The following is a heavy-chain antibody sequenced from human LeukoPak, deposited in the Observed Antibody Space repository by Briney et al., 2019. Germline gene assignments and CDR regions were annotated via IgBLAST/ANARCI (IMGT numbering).Heavy chain of an antibody. V-gene: IGHV1-2*06. D-gene: IGHD3/OR15-3a*01. J-gene: IGHJ4*02. CDR1: GYSFTGYY. CDR3: ARDQARTTTWYLYMNY. Sequence: GASVKVSCKASGYSFTGYYIHWVRQAPGQGPEWMGRIDPNSGGTNSAQKFQARVTSTRDTSIATVYMELSSLRSNDTAVYYCARDQARTTTWYLYMNYWGQGTLVTVSS. CDR2: IDPNSGGT.